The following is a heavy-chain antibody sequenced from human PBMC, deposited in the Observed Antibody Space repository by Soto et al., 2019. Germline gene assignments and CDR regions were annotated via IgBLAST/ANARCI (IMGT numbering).Heavy chain of an antibody. D-gene: IGHD6-6*01. V-gene: IGHV1-69*06. CDR1: GGTFSSYA. CDR2: IIPIFGAA. CDR3: ARSSPKARIAARPKDNWFDP. J-gene: IGHJ5*02. Sequence: SVKVSCKASGGTFSSYAISWVRQAPGQGLEWMGGIIPIFGAANYAQKFQGRVTITADKSTSTAYMELSSLRSEDTAVYYCARSSPKARIAARPKDNWFDPWGQGTLVTVSS.